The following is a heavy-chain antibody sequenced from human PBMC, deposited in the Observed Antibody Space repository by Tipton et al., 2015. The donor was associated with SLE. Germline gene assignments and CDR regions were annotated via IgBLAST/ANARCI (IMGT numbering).Heavy chain of an antibody. J-gene: IGHJ4*02. CDR1: GGSISSYY. D-gene: IGHD6-6*01. CDR3: ARGRAFVQGGFDY. Sequence: TLSLTCTVSGGSISSYYWNWIRQPAGKGLEWIGRIYTSGSTNFNPSLKSRATVSVDTSKNQFSLKLNSVTAADTAVVYCARGRAFVQGGFDYWGQGTLVTVSS. V-gene: IGHV4-4*07. CDR2: IYTSGST.